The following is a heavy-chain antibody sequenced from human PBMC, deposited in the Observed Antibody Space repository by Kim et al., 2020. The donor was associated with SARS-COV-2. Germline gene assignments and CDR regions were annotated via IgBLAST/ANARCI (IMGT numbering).Heavy chain of an antibody. Sequence: GGSLRLSCAASGFTFSGYTMNWVRQAPGKGLEWVSSISSRSSYIHYADSLKGRFTISRDNAKNSLYLQMNSLRAEETAVYYCARDKAEWLLYGYGMDVWG. CDR3: ARDKAEWLLYGYGMDV. CDR1: GFTFSGYT. V-gene: IGHV3-21*01. D-gene: IGHD3-3*01. CDR2: ISSRSSYI. J-gene: IGHJ6*01.